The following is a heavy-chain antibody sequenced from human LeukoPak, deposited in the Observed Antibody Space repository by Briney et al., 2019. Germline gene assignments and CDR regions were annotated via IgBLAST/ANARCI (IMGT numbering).Heavy chain of an antibody. J-gene: IGHJ4*02. V-gene: IGHV1-2*02. Sequence: ASVKVSCKASGYTFIGYYIHWVRQAPGQGLEWMGWINPNGGRINYAQKFQGRVTMTRGTSISTAYMELSRLRSDDSAVYYCARDQRLVAGTFYFDYWGQGTLVTVSS. CDR2: INPNGGRI. CDR1: GYTFIGYY. CDR3: ARDQRLVAGTFYFDY. D-gene: IGHD6-19*01.